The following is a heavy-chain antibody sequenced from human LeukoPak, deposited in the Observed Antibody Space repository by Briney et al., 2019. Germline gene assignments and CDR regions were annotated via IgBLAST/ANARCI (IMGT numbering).Heavy chain of an antibody. D-gene: IGHD3-22*01. CDR1: GGSISIGDYY. CDR2: IYYSGSA. J-gene: IGHJ3*02. V-gene: IGHV4-30-4*01. Sequence: PSQTLSLTCTVSGGSISIGDYYWSWIRQPPGKGLEWIGYIYYSGSAYYNPSLKSRVTIPVDTSKNQFSLKLSSVTAADTAVYYCARVADYYDSSGPRAAGAFDIWGQGTMVTVSS. CDR3: ARVADYYDSSGPRAAGAFDI.